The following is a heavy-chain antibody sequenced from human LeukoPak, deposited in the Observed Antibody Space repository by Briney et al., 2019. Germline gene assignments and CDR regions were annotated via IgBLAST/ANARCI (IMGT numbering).Heavy chain of an antibody. V-gene: IGHV3-74*01. CDR3: ARGSQYYGSGSYTFFDY. CDR2: INSDESST. J-gene: IGHJ4*02. D-gene: IGHD3-10*01. Sequence: GGSLRLSCAASGFTFTSYWMHWVRQAPGKGLVWVSRINSDESSTGYADSVKGRFTISRDNAKNTLYLQMNSLRAEDTAVYYCARGSQYYGSGSYTFFDYWGQGTLVTVSS. CDR1: GFTFTSYW.